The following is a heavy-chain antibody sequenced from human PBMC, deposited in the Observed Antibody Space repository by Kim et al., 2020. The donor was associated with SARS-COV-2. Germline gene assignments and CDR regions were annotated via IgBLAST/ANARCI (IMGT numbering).Heavy chain of an antibody. J-gene: IGHJ4*02. CDR3: TTEGSYPPLRY. D-gene: IGHD1-26*01. CDR2: T. Sequence: TDYAATMKGRLNISRDDSKNTMYLQMNSLKTEDTAVYYCTTEGSYPPLRYWGQGTLVTVSS. V-gene: IGHV3-15*01.